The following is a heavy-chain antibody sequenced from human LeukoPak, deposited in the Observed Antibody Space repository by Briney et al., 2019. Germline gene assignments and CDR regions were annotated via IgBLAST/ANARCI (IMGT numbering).Heavy chain of an antibody. J-gene: IGHJ6*02. V-gene: IGHV3-7*01. CDR1: GFTFSSYW. CDR3: ARALQYYDFWSGYQTGYYGMDV. CDR2: IKQDGSEK. D-gene: IGHD3-3*01. Sequence: PGGSLRLSCAASGFTFSSYWMSWVRQAPGKGLEWVANIKQDGSEKYYVDSVKGRFTISRVNAKNSLYLQMNSLRAEDTAVYYCARALQYYDFWSGYQTGYYGMDVWGQGTTVTVSS.